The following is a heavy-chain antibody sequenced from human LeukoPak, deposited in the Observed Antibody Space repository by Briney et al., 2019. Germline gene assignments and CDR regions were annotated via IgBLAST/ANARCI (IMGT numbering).Heavy chain of an antibody. J-gene: IGHJ4*02. CDR2: INWNGGST. Sequence: GGSLRLSCAASGFTFDDYGMSWVRRAPGKGLEWVSGINWNGGSTGYADSVKGRFTISRDNAKNSLYLQMNSLRAEDTALYYCARDGSDSSGYGLDYWGQGTLVTVSS. D-gene: IGHD3-22*01. CDR1: GFTFDDYG. CDR3: ARDGSDSSGYGLDY. V-gene: IGHV3-20*04.